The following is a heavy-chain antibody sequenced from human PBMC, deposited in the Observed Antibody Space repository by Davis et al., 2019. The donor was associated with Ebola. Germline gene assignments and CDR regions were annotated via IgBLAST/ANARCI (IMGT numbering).Heavy chain of an antibody. V-gene: IGHV5-51*01. CDR2: IYPGDSDT. Sequence: GESLKISCKGSGYSFTSYWIGCVRHMPGQGLEWMGIIYPGDSDTRYSPSFQGQVTISADTSISTAYLQWSSLKASDTAMYYCARLPYYYGPRDYWGQGTLVTVSS. J-gene: IGHJ4*02. D-gene: IGHD3-10*01. CDR1: GYSFTSYW. CDR3: ARLPYYYGPRDY.